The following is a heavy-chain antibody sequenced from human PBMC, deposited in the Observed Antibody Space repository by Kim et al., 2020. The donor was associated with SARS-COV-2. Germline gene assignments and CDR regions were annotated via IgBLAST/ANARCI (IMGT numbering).Heavy chain of an antibody. Sequence: GGSLRLSCTASGFTFSNAWMSWVRQAPGKGLEWVGSIQSKTDGGTTDYAAPVKGRFTISRDDSKNTLYLQLTRLKTEDTAVYYCTTDSYDSSGWNQNDYWGQGTLVTVSS. D-gene: IGHD3-22*01. CDR3: TTDSYDSSGWNQNDY. CDR1: GFTFSNAW. J-gene: IGHJ4*02. CDR2: IQSKTDGGTT. V-gene: IGHV3-15*01.